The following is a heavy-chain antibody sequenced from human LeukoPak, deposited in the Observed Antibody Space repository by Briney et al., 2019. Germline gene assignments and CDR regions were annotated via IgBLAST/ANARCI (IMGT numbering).Heavy chain of an antibody. CDR3: ERDPQVSYCYYYMDV. CDR1: GFTFSSYE. Sequence: GGSLRLSCAASGFTFSSYEMNWVRQAPGKGLEWVSYISSSGSTIYYADSVKGRFTISRDNAKNSLYLQMNSLRAEDTAVYYCERDPQVSYCYYYMDVWGKGTTVTISS. CDR2: ISSSGSTI. J-gene: IGHJ6*03. V-gene: IGHV3-48*03.